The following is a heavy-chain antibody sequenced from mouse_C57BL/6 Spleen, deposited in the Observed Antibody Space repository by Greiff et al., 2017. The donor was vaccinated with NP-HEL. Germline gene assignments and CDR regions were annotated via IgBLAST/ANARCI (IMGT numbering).Heavy chain of an antibody. V-gene: IGHV2-2*01. Sequence: VQRVESGPGLVQPSQSLSITCTVSGFSLTSYGVHWVRQSPGKGLEWLGVIWSGGSTDYNAAFISRLSISKDNSKSQVFFKMNSLQADDTAIYYCARAGPYGSPWFAYWGQGTLVTVSA. CDR2: IWSGGST. CDR3: ARAGPYGSPWFAY. D-gene: IGHD1-1*01. J-gene: IGHJ3*01. CDR1: GFSLTSYG.